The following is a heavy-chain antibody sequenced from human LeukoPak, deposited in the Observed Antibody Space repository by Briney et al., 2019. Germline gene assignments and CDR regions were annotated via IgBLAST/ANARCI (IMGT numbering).Heavy chain of an antibody. CDR2: ITGSGGNT. Sequence: PGGSLRLSCAASGFTFSSYAMSWVRQAPGKGLEWVSTITGSGGNTYYADSVKGRFTISRDNSKNTPYLQMNSLRAEDTAIYYCAKESPVAATGRSWFDPWGQGTLVTVSS. J-gene: IGHJ5*02. D-gene: IGHD6-13*01. V-gene: IGHV3-23*01. CDR3: AKESPVAATGRSWFDP. CDR1: GFTFSSYA.